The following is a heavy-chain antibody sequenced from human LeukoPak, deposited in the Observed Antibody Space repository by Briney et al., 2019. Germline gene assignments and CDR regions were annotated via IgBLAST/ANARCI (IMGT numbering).Heavy chain of an antibody. Sequence: ASVKVSCKASGYTFTSYYMHWVRQAPGQGLEWMGIINPSGGSTSYAQKFQGRVTMTRDTSTSTVYMELSSLRSEDTAVYYCARDSVYYYDSSGKIYYYYYMDVWGKGTTVTVSS. CDR2: INPSGGST. CDR3: ARDSVYYYDSSGKIYYYYYMDV. J-gene: IGHJ6*03. CDR1: GYTFTSYY. D-gene: IGHD3-22*01. V-gene: IGHV1-46*01.